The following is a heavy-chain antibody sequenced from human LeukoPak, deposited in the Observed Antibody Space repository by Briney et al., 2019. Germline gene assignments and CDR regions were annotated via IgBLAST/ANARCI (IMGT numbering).Heavy chain of an antibody. J-gene: IGHJ6*04. CDR3: ARVIDIPYYYGMDV. CDR2: IYHSGST. D-gene: IGHD3-16*02. Sequence: PSETLSLTCAVSGYSISRGYYWGWIRQPPGKGLEWIGSIYHSGSTYYNPSLKSRVTISVDTSKNQFSLKLSSVTAADTAVYYCARVIDIPYYYGMDVWGKGTTVTVSS. CDR1: GYSISRGYY. V-gene: IGHV4-38-2*01.